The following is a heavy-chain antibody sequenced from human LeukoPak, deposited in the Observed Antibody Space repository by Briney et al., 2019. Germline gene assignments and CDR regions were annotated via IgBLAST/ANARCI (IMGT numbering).Heavy chain of an antibody. Sequence: PSETLSLTCTVSGGSISSYYWSWIRQPPEKGLEWIGYIYYSGSTNYNPSLKSRVTISVDTSKNQFSLKLSSVTAADTAVYYCARGKWELLGGYYFDYWGQGTLVTVSS. D-gene: IGHD1-26*01. V-gene: IGHV4-59*01. CDR1: GGSISSYY. J-gene: IGHJ4*02. CDR2: IYYSGST. CDR3: ARGKWELLGGYYFDY.